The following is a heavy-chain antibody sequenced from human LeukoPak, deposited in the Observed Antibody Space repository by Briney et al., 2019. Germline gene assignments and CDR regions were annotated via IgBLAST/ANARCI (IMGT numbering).Heavy chain of an antibody. J-gene: IGHJ3*02. CDR1: EFTFSSYA. V-gene: IGHV3-23*01. CDR3: AKGVLGYCSGDSCYFDDAFDI. D-gene: IGHD2-15*01. CDR2: ISGSGGST. Sequence: GGSLRLSCAASEFTFSSYAMSWVRQAPGKGLEWVSAISGSGGSTYYADSVKGRFTISRDNSKNTLYLQMNSLRAEDTAVYYCAKGVLGYCSGDSCYFDDAFDIWGQGTMVTVSS.